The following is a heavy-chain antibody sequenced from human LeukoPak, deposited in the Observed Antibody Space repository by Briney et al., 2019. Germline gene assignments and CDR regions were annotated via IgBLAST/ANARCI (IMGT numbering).Heavy chain of an antibody. CDR2: IYYSGST. Sequence: SETLSLTCTVSGGPISSYYRSWIRQPPGKGLEWIGYIYYSGSTNYNPSLKSRVTISVDTSKNQFSLKLSSVTAADTAVYYCARSTRITMMVVADHDAFDIWGQGTMVTVSS. D-gene: IGHD3-22*01. J-gene: IGHJ3*02. CDR1: GGPISSYY. V-gene: IGHV4-59*01. CDR3: ARSTRITMMVVADHDAFDI.